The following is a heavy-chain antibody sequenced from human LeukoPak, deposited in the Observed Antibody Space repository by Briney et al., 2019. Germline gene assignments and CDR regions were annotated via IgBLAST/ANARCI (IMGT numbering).Heavy chain of an antibody. Sequence: SQTLSLTCTVSGGSIIRGAFYWHWIRQPAGKGLEWIGRVHTSGSTHYDPSLSSRVTISLDTFKNQCSLRLSSVTAADTAVYYCARGPANGASYFDYWGQGSLVTVSS. CDR2: VHTSGST. CDR3: ARGPANGASYFDY. V-gene: IGHV4-61*02. D-gene: IGHD2-8*01. J-gene: IGHJ4*02. CDR1: GGSIIRGAFY.